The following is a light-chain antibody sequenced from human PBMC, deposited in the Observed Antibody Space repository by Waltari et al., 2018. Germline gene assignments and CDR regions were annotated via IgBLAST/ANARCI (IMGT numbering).Light chain of an antibody. Sequence: EIVLTQSPETLSLSLGERATLSCRASQTIERNYLAWYQQKPGQAPRLLIYDASSRATGIPDRFSGSGSGTDFTLTISRLEPEDFAVYYCQQCSTSPLTFGGGTKVEIK. CDR3: QQCSTSPLT. CDR1: QTIERNY. V-gene: IGKV3-20*01. CDR2: DAS. J-gene: IGKJ4*01.